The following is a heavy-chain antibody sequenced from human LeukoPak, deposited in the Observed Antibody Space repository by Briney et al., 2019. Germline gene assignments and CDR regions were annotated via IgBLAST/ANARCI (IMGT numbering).Heavy chain of an antibody. D-gene: IGHD1-1*01. CDR3: ARQQGPPWIGFDY. Sequence: PSETLSLTCTVSGGSISSYYWSWIRQPPGKGLEWIGYIYYSGSTNYNPSLKSRVAMSVDTSKNRFSLKLSSVTAADTAMYYCARQQGPPWIGFDYWGQGTLVTVSS. V-gene: IGHV4-59*08. CDR2: IYYSGST. CDR1: GGSISSYY. J-gene: IGHJ4*02.